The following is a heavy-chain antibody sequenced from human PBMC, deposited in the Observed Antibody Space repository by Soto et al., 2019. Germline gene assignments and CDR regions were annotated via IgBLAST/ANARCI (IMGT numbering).Heavy chain of an antibody. CDR1: GYTFTDYY. J-gene: IGHJ4*02. D-gene: IGHD3-22*01. CDR3: ARRKGDYYDSSGYHYYFDY. CDR2: INPNSGGT. Sequence: ASGRVCCEASGYTFTDYYVHWVRQAPGQGLEWMGWINPNSGGTKSAQKFQGRVTMTRDTSISTAYMELSRLRSDDTAVYYCARRKGDYYDSSGYHYYFDYWGQGTLVTVSS. V-gene: IGHV1-2*02.